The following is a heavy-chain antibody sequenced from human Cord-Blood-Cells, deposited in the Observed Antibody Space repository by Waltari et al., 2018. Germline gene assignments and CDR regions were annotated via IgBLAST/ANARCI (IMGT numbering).Heavy chain of an antibody. J-gene: IGHJ4*02. Sequence: QVQLVESGGGVVQPGRSLRPSCAASGFTFSSYAMHWVRQAPGKGLEWVAVISDDGSNKYYADSVKGRFTISRDNSKNTLYLQMNSLRAEDTAVYYCARDPESYGYFDYWGQGTLVTVSS. D-gene: IGHD5-18*01. V-gene: IGHV3-30-3*01. CDR3: ARDPESYGYFDY. CDR1: GFTFSSYA. CDR2: ISDDGSNK.